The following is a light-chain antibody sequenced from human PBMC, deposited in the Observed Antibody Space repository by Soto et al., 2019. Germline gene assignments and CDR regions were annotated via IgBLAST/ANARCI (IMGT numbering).Light chain of an antibody. CDR3: QDYHLCPWT. Sequence: IELRQSPYTRSGAVGGRVVVPCGASQTVRRWLAWYQQKPGKAPKLLSYEASSLHSGIPSRFIGSESGTEFALSIRSLQSDDFAIYYCQDYHLCPWTFARGTKVDIK. V-gene: IGKV1-5*03. CDR2: EAS. CDR1: QTVRRW. J-gene: IGKJ1*01.